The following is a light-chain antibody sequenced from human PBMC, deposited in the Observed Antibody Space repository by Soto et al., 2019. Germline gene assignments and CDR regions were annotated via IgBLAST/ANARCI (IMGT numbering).Light chain of an antibody. J-gene: IGKJ5*01. V-gene: IGKV3-11*01. CDR1: QSVSSY. CDR2: DTS. CDR3: QQRSNWIT. Sequence: EIVLTQSPATLSLSPGEGATLSCRTSQSVSSYLAWYQQKPGQAPRLLIYDTSNRATGIPARFSGSGSGTDFTPTISSLAPEDFAIYYCQQRSNWITFGQGTRLEIE.